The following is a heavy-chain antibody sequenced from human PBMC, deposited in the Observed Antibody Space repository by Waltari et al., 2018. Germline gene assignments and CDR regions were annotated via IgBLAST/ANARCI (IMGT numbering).Heavy chain of an antibody. CDR1: GGSFGTYG. CDR3: ARDDNASGTYPD. Sequence: QVQLVQSGAEVKKTGSSVKISCKASGGSFGTYGITWVRHAPGKGLEWMGRISHNVGMSKYSQKFQDRVTITADKSARTAYMELSNLKHEDTAVYFCARDDNASGTYPDWGQGTLVSVSS. CDR2: ISHNVGMS. J-gene: IGHJ4*02. D-gene: IGHD3-16*02. V-gene: IGHV1-69*04.